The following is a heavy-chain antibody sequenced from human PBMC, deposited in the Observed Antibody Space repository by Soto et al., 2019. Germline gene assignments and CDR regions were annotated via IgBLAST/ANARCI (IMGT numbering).Heavy chain of an antibody. J-gene: IGHJ4*02. D-gene: IGHD6-25*01. CDR3: ARSGSLAPPPL. CDR2: IFNGGNT. Sequence: QVQLQESGPGLVKPSETLSLTCTVSGASMNSYYWSWIRQPPGKGLEWIGYIFNGGNTNYNPSLKSRVTISVDTPKNQLSLRLNSVTAADTAVYSCARSGSLAPPPLWGQGTLVTVSS. CDR1: GASMNSYY. V-gene: IGHV4-59*01.